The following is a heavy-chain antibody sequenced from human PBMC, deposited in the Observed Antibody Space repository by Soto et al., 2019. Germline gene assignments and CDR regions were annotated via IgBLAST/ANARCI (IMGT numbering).Heavy chain of an antibody. J-gene: IGHJ3*02. D-gene: IGHD2-2*03. CDR3: AKGGYCSSTSCYAQRYAGGAFDI. V-gene: IGHV3-23*01. Sequence: GGSLRLSCAASGFTFSSYAMSWVRQAPGKGLEWVSAISGSGGSTYYADSVKGRFTISRDNSKNTLYLQMNSLRAEDTAVYYCAKGGYCSSTSCYAQRYAGGAFDIWGQGTMVTVSS. CDR1: GFTFSSYA. CDR2: ISGSGGST.